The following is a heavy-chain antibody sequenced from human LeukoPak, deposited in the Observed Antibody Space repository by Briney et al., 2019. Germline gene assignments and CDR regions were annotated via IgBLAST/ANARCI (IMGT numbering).Heavy chain of an antibody. D-gene: IGHD1-1*01. CDR1: GGSINRYY. CDR3: ARTTLLGTQDY. CDR2: IYYSESP. J-gene: IGHJ4*02. V-gene: IGHV4-59*01. Sequence: PSETLSLACTVSGGSINRYYGTWIRQPPGKVLEWIGYIYYSESPNYNPSLTSRVPISVDSSKNQFSLKLSSVTAADPAVYFCARTTLLGTQDYWGRGTLVTVSS.